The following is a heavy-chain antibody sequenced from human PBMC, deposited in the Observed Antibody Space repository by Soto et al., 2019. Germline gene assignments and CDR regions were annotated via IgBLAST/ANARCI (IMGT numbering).Heavy chain of an antibody. CDR1: GYNFATYW. Sequence: GESLKISCQGSGYNFATYWIGWVCQMPGKGLEWMGIIYPGDSQTRYNPSFQGQVTMSVDKSISTAFLQWSSLKASDTAMYYCARQGSSGWYGNYWGQGTLVTVSS. J-gene: IGHJ4*02. CDR3: ARQGSSGWYGNY. V-gene: IGHV5-51*01. CDR2: IYPGDSQT. D-gene: IGHD6-19*01.